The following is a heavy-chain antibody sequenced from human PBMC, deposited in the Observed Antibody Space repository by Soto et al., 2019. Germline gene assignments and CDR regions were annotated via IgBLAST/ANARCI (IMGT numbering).Heavy chain of an antibody. J-gene: IGHJ4*02. CDR2: VYHSGTT. V-gene: IGHV4-31*03. CDR1: GASISSHGYY. D-gene: IGHD2-2*01. Sequence: QVQLQESGPGLVKPSQTLSLTCTVSGASISSHGYYWTWIRQHPGKGLEWIGSVYHSGTTYYNLSLKSRLTLSFDTSKSHFSLRLNFVTAADTAVYYCASRGPESTSWTNFDFWGQGILVTVSS. CDR3: ASRGPESTSWTNFDF.